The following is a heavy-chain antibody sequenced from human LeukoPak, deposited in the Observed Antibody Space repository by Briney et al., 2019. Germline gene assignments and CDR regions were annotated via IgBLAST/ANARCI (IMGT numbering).Heavy chain of an antibody. CDR2: INHSGST. Sequence: PSETLSLTCAVYGGSFSGYYWSWIRQPPGKGLEWIGEINHSGSTNYNPSLKSRVTISVDTSKNQFSLKLSSVTAADTAVYYCARLSITEKGLDYWGQGTLVTVSS. CDR3: ARLSITEKGLDY. CDR1: GGSFSGYY. V-gene: IGHV4-34*01. J-gene: IGHJ4*02.